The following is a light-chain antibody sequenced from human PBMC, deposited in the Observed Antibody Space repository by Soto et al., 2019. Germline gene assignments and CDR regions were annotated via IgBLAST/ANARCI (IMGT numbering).Light chain of an antibody. Sequence: QSALTQPASVSGSPGQSITISCTGTSSDVGSYDLVSWFQHHPGEAPKLMIYEGTKRPSGVSNRFSGSKSGNTASLTISGLQAEDEADYYCCSYAGSSTFHVVFGGGTQLTVL. CDR2: EGT. CDR3: CSYAGSSTFHVV. CDR1: SSDVGSYDL. V-gene: IGLV2-23*03. J-gene: IGLJ2*01.